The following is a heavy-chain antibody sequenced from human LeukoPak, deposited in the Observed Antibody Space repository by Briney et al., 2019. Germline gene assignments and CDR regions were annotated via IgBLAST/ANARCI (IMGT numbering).Heavy chain of an antibody. CDR1: GFPVRDFW. V-gene: IGHV3-7*01. CDR2: IKEDRTAD. J-gene: IGHJ4*02. Sequence: GGSLRLSCAASGFPVRDFWMAWVRQAPGKGLEWVAHIKEDRTADYYVDSVKGRFSISKDDGKNSPHLQMNSLRVEDTAVYYCVRGGWELDYWGQGTLVTVSS. D-gene: IGHD1-1*01. CDR3: VRGGWELDY.